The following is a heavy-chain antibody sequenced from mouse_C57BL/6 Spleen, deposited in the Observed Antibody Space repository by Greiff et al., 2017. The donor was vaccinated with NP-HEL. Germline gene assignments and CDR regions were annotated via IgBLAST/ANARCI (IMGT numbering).Heavy chain of an antibody. V-gene: IGHV1-66*01. CDR1: GYSFTSYY. J-gene: IGHJ2*01. CDR2: IYPGSGNT. Sequence: QVQLQQSGPELVKPGASVKISCKASGYSFTSYYIHWVKQRPGQGLEWIGWIYPGSGNTKYNEKFKGKATLTADTSSSTAYMQLSSLTSEDSAVYYCARRPANWDGVSFDYWGQGTTLTVSS. CDR3: ARRPANWDGVSFDY. D-gene: IGHD4-1*01.